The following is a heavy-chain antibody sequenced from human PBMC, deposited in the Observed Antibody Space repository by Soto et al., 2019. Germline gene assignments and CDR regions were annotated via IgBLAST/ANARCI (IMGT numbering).Heavy chain of an antibody. Sequence: QVQLVQSGAEVQKPGSSVKVSCKASGGTFSSYTISWVRQAPGQGLEWMGRIIPILGIANYAQKFQGRVTITADKSTSTAYMELSSLRSEDTAVYYCAPADFDFHAFDIWGQGTMVTVSS. CDR1: GGTFSSYT. J-gene: IGHJ3*02. V-gene: IGHV1-69*02. CDR3: APADFDFHAFDI. D-gene: IGHD3-3*01. CDR2: IIPILGIA.